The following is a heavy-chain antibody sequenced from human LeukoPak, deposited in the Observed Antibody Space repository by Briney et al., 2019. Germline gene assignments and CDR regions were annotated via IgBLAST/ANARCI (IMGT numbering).Heavy chain of an antibody. CDR3: ARDDIDAYYFDY. J-gene: IGHJ4*02. V-gene: IGHV4/OR15-8*02. D-gene: IGHD2-2*01. CDR2: IYHNGNT. Sequence: SETLSLTCDVSGASIRSTNWWTWVRQPPGKGLEWIGEIYHNGNTNYNPSLKSRVTISVDESKNQFSLKMTPVTAADTAVYYCARDDIDAYYFDYWGPGTLVTVSS. CDR1: GASIRSTNW.